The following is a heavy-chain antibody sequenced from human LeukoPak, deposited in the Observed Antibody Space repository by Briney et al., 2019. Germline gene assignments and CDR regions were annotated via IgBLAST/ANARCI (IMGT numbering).Heavy chain of an antibody. Sequence: RPSETLSLTCTVSGGSISSYYWNWIRQPPGKGLEWIGYIYYSGSTNYNPSLKSRLTISVDTSKNQFSLKLSSVTAADTAAYYCAREDRSRSSDPFDYWGQGTLVTASS. CDR2: IYYSGST. CDR1: GGSISSYY. J-gene: IGHJ4*02. D-gene: IGHD1-26*01. V-gene: IGHV4-59*01. CDR3: AREDRSRSSDPFDY.